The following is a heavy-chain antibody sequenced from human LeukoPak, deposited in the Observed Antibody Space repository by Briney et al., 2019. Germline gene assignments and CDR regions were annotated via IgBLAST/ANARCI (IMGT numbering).Heavy chain of an antibody. CDR2: ISYDGSNK. Sequence: PGGSLRLSCAASGFSFSDYAIHWVRQAPGKGLEWVAVISYDGSNKYYADSVQGRFTMSRDNPKNVVFLHMNTLRAEDTAVYFCARDSITFFGVIEAHYYYYYMDVWGKGTTVTVSS. CDR1: GFSFSDYA. D-gene: IGHD3-3*01. V-gene: IGHV3-30*04. CDR3: ARDSITFFGVIEAHYYYYYMDV. J-gene: IGHJ6*03.